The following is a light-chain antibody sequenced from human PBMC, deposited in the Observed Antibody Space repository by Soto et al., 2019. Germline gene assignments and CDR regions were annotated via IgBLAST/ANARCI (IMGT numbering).Light chain of an antibody. V-gene: IGLV2-14*01. CDR3: SSYTTSNTRQIV. Sequence: QSALTQPASVSGSPGQSITISCTQTSSDVGGYNYVSWYQQHPGKAPKFMIYDVSNRPSGVSNRCSGSKSGNTASLTISGLQAEDEADYYCSSYTTSNTRQIVVGTGTKLTVL. CDR2: DVS. J-gene: IGLJ1*01. CDR1: SSDVGGYNY.